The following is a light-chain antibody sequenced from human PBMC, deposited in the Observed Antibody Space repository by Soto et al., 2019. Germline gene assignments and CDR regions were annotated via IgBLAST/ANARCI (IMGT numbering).Light chain of an antibody. J-gene: IGLJ1*01. CDR1: SSNIGAGYA. Sequence: QAVVTQPPSVSGAPGQRVTISCTGSSSNIGAGYAVHWYQHLPGTAPKLLIYANTNRPSGVPDRFSGSESGNTASLTISGLQPEDEADYYCCSYADTYTYLFGPGTKVTVL. V-gene: IGLV1-40*01. CDR3: CSYADTYTYL. CDR2: ANT.